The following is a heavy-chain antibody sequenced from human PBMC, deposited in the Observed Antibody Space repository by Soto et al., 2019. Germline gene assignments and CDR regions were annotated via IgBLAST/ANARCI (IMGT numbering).Heavy chain of an antibody. CDR2: ISSSSSTI. D-gene: IGHD3-22*01. CDR3: ARSSGSYDTIGYYGAFYSYGMDV. V-gene: IGHV3-48*02. CDR1: GFSFSGYD. J-gene: IGHJ6*02. Sequence: GGSLRLSCSASGFSFSGYDINWVRQSPGEGLEWLSYISSSSSTIYYADSVKGRFTISRDNAKNTLYLQMNSLRDEDTAVYYCARSSGSYDTIGYYGAFYSYGMDVWRQGDSVAASS.